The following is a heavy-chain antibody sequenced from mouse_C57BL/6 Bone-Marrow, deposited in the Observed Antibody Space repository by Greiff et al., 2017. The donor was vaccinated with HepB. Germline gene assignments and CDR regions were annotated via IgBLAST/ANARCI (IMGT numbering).Heavy chain of an antibody. J-gene: IGHJ4*01. CDR3: ARYIYYSSMDY. D-gene: IGHD2-12*01. CDR1: GFTFTDYY. V-gene: IGHV7-3*01. CDR2: IRNKANGYTT. Sequence: EVQGVESGGGLVQPGGSLSLSCAASGFTFTDYYMSWVRQPPGKALEWLSFIRNKANGYTTEYSASVKGRLTISRDNSKSILYLQMNALRAEDSATYYGARYIYYSSMDYWGQGTSVTVSS.